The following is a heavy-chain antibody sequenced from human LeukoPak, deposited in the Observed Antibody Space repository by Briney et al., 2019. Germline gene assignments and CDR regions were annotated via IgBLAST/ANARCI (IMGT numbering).Heavy chain of an antibody. D-gene: IGHD6-13*01. V-gene: IGHV1-18*01. CDR1: VYIFTSYG. CDR3: ARNLGTAGVYYGMDV. J-gene: IGHJ6*02. CDR2: ISAYNGNT. Sequence: ASVNVSCEASVYIFTSYGLSWVRQAPGQGLEWMGWISAYNGNTNYAQKVQGRVTMTTETSTRTAYMELGSLISDDTAVYYCARNLGTAGVYYGMDVWGQGTTVTVSS.